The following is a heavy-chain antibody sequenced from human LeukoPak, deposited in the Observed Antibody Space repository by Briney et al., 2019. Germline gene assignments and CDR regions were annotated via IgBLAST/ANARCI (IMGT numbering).Heavy chain of an antibody. CDR1: GGSISSYY. CDR3: ARVHGAARAYYFDY. V-gene: IGHV4-59*01. Sequence: PSETLSLTCTVSGGSISSYYWSWIRQPAGKGLEWIGYIYYSGSTNYNPSLKSRVTISVDTSKNQFSLKLSSVTAADTAVYYCARVHGAARAYYFDYWGQGTLVTVSS. D-gene: IGHD6-6*01. J-gene: IGHJ4*02. CDR2: IYYSGST.